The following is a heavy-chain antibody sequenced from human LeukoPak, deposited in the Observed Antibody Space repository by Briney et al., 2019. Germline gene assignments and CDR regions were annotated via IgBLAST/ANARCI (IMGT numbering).Heavy chain of an antibody. J-gene: IGHJ5*02. CDR1: GFTFSSYS. D-gene: IGHD3-16*01. V-gene: IGHV3-21*01. Sequence: GGSLRLSCAASGFTFSSYSMNWVRQAPGKGLEWVSSISSSSSYIYYADSVKGRFTISRDNAKNSLYLQMNSLRAEDTAVYYCARDLRESTERLNWFDPWGQGTVVTVSS. CDR2: ISSSSSYI. CDR3: ARDLRESTERLNWFDP.